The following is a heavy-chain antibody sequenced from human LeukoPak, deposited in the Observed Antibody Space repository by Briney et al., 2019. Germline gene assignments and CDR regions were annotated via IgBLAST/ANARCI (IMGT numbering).Heavy chain of an antibody. CDR2: ISGYNGNT. V-gene: IGHV1-18*01. J-gene: IGHJ4*02. Sequence: ASVKVSCKASGYTFSNYGITWVRQAPGQGLEWMGWISGYNGNTNFAQKLQGRVSMTTDTSTYTSDMELRSLRSDDTAVYYCARSLGDSSGYYPLPFDYWGQGTLAIVSS. D-gene: IGHD3-22*01. CDR3: ARSLGDSSGYYPLPFDY. CDR1: GYTFSNYG.